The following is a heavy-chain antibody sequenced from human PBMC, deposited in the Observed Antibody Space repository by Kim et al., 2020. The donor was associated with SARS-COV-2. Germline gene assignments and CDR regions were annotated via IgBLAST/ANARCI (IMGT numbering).Heavy chain of an antibody. CDR2: ISGGNGNT. V-gene: IGHV1-3*01. D-gene: IGHD6-19*01. CDR1: GYTFTSYI. J-gene: IGHJ5*02. Sequence: ASVKVSCKASGYTFTSYIIHWVRHAPGQRLEWMGWISGGNGNTKYSQTFQGRVTITRDTSANTAYLELSSLTSEDTAVYYCARGALAGTSNWFDPWGQGPLVTVSS. CDR3: ARGALAGTSNWFDP.